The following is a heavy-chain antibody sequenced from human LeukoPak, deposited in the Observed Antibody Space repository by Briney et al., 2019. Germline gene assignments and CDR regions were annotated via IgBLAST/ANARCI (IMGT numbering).Heavy chain of an antibody. J-gene: IGHJ6*02. Sequence: ASVKVSPKASGYTFTDYYLHWVRQAPGQGLEWMGWINPNSGGTNYAQKFQGRVTMTRDTSISTAYMELSRLRSDDTAVYYCARDPPGYCSGGSCYSYGMDVWGQGTTVTVSS. CDR3: ARDPPGYCSGGSCYSYGMDV. D-gene: IGHD2-15*01. CDR2: INPNSGGT. V-gene: IGHV1-2*02. CDR1: GYTFTDYY.